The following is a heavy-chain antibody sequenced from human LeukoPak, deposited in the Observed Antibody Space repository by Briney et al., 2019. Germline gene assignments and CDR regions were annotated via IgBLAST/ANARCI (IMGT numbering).Heavy chain of an antibody. D-gene: IGHD5-24*01. CDR3: ATNRDGYDDGGY. V-gene: IGHV1-46*01. CDR2: INPSGGST. Sequence: IINPSGGSTSYAQKFQGRVTMTRDTSTSTVYMELSSLRSEDTAVSYCATNRDGYDDGGYWGQGTLVTVSS. J-gene: IGHJ4*02.